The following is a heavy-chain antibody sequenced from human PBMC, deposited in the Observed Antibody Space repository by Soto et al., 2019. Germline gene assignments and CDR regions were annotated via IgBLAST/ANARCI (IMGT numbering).Heavy chain of an antibody. CDR1: GYTFTGYY. CDR2: INPNSGDT. D-gene: IGHD4-17*01. V-gene: IGHV1-2*02. CDR3: AREAHGDYPYFDY. Sequence: ASVKVSCKASGYTFTGYYMHWVRQAPGQGLEWMGWINPNSGDTNYAQKLQGRVTMTTDTSTSTAYMELRSLRSDDTAVYYCAREAHGDYPYFDYWGQGTLVTVSS. J-gene: IGHJ4*02.